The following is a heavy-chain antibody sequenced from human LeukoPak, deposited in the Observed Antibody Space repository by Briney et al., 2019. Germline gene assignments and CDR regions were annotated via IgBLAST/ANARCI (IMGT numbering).Heavy chain of an antibody. J-gene: IGHJ6*03. Sequence: PGGSLRLSCAASGFTFSSYWIHWVRQAPGKGLVWVSRINSEGSSTSYADSVKGRFTISRDNSKNSLYLQMNSLRAEDTALYYCAKVGIHSGRTGLWYYMDVWGKGTTVTVSS. CDR2: INSEGSST. CDR3: AKVGIHSGRTGLWYYMDV. V-gene: IGHV3-74*01. CDR1: GFTFSSYW. D-gene: IGHD1-26*01.